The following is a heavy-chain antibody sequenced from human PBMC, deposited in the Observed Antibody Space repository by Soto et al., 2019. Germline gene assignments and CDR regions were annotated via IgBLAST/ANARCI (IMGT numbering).Heavy chain of an antibody. Sequence: ASVKVSCKASGGAFSSYTISWVRQAPGQGLEWMGRIIPILGIANYAQKFQGRVTITADKSISTAYMELSRLRSDDTAVYYCARDRILWSYYYYGMDVWGQGTSVTVSS. CDR1: GGAFSSYT. CDR3: ARDRILWSYYYYGMDV. D-gene: IGHD2-15*01. V-gene: IGHV1-69*04. CDR2: IIPILGIA. J-gene: IGHJ6*02.